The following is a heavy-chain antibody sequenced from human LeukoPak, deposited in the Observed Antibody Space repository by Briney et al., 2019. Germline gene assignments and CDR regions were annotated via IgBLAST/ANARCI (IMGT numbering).Heavy chain of an antibody. D-gene: IGHD6-13*01. J-gene: IGHJ6*03. CDR3: ARDKVSSSWTRGYYYYYMDV. CDR2: IYYSGNT. CDR1: GGSISSYY. V-gene: IGHV4-59*12. Sequence: SETLSLTCTVSGGSISSYYGSWIRQPPGKGLEWIGYIYYSGNTNYNPSLKSRATISVDMSNNQFSLKLSSVTAADTAVYYCARDKVSSSWTRGYYYYYMDVWGKGTTVTISS.